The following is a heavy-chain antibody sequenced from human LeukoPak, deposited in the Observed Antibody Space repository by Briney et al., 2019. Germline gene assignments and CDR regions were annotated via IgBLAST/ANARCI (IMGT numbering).Heavy chain of an antibody. CDR2: VYPDDSDT. CDR3: ARPNITSYYDSRGYDAFDV. Sequence: GESLKISCKGSGYRFSAYWIAWVRQMPGQGLEWMGIVYPDDSDTRYSPSFQGQVTISADKSVSTAYLQWSSLKASDTAMYFCARPNITSYYDSRGYDAFDVWGQGTSSPSLQ. J-gene: IGHJ3*01. D-gene: IGHD3-22*01. V-gene: IGHV5-51*01. CDR1: GYRFSAYW.